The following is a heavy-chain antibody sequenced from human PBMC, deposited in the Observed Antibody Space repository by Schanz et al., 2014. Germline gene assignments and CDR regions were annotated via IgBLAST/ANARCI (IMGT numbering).Heavy chain of an antibody. J-gene: IGHJ4*02. CDR1: GYSFTTYD. V-gene: IGHV1-46*03. D-gene: IGHD6-13*01. Sequence: QVQLVQSGAEVKKPGASVRVSCKASGYSFTTYDVNWVRQAPGQGLEWMGKINPSSGTTRIAQNFQGRVTMTRDTSTSTVYMELSSLRSEDTAVYYCARDGEAAAGCDYWGQGTLVTVSS. CDR2: INPSSGTT. CDR3: ARDGEAAAGCDY.